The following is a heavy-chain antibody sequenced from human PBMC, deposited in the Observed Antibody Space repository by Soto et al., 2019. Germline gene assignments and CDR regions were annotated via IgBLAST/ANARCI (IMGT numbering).Heavy chain of an antibody. CDR3: ASIPETSGSGMT. D-gene: IGHD3-10*01. J-gene: IGHJ4*02. CDR1: GDSVSRHA. V-gene: IGHV1-69*12. CDR2: IIPIFGAA. Sequence: VQVVQSGAEVKKPGSSVKVSCKSSGDSVSRHAINWVRQAPGQGLEWVGGIIPIFGAANYSPKFQGRVTISADESTRTAYMDLSGLRSEDTAVYFCASIPETSGSGMTWGQGTLVIVSS.